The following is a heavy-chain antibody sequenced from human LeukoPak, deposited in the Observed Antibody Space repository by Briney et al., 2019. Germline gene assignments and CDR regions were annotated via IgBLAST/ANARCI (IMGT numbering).Heavy chain of an antibody. J-gene: IGHJ4*02. CDR1: GYSFIAYY. V-gene: IGHV1-2*02. CDR3: ARDKERFGELLPLGY. Sequence: GASVKVSCKASGYSFIAYYVHWVRLAPGQGLEWMGWINPYSGGTNYAQKFQGRVTMTTDTSTSTAYMELRSLRSDDTAVYYCARDKERFGELLPLGYWGQGTLVTVSS. D-gene: IGHD3-10*01. CDR2: INPYSGGT.